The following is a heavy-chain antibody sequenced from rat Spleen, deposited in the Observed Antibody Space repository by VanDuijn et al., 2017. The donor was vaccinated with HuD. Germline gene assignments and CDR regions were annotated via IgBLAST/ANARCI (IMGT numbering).Heavy chain of an antibody. CDR2: ISSGGGDT. Sequence: EVRLVESGGGFVQPGRSLKLSCEASGFTFSDYYMAWVRQTPKKGLEWVASISSGGGDTYYPDFVKGRFTLSRDNAKSTLYLQMDSLRSEDTASYYCATSPYYWYFDFWGPGTMVTVSS. V-gene: IGHV5-20*01. CDR3: ATSPYYWYFDF. CDR1: GFTFSDYY. J-gene: IGHJ1*01.